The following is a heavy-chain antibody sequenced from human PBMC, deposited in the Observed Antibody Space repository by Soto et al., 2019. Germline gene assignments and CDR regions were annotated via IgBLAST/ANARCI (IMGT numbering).Heavy chain of an antibody. V-gene: IGHV3-33*01. CDR3: ARWGCSGSNCNLNQRSFDL. D-gene: IGHD2-15*01. J-gene: IGHJ4*02. CDR1: GFIFNEYG. CDR2: IGYDGSNN. Sequence: QVQLVESGGGVVQPGRSLRLSCAASGFIFNEYGMHWVRQAPGKGLAWVAVIGYDGSNNYYADSVRGRFTFSRDNSRNTMSLQMNSLRVEDTAMYYCARWGCSGSNCNLNQRSFDLWGQGTLVTVSS.